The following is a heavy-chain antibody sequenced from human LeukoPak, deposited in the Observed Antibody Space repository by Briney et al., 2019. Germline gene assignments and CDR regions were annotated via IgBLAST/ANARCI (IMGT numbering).Heavy chain of an antibody. Sequence: GGSLRLSFAASGXTFSSYAMSWVRQAPEKGLEWVATISGSGGGTYYADSVKGRFTISRDDSKNTLYLQMNSLRAEDTAVYYCAKDLGRYRNNYFDYWGQGTLVTVSS. CDR3: AKDLGRYRNNYFDY. CDR1: GXTFSSYA. D-gene: IGHD1-26*01. CDR2: ISGSGGGT. V-gene: IGHV3-23*01. J-gene: IGHJ4*02.